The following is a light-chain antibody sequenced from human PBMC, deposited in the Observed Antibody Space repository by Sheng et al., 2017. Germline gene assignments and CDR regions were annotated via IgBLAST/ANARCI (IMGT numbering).Light chain of an antibody. CDR2: IHN. Sequence: QSALAQPASMSGSPGQSITIFCTGSGEDIGAYRYVSWYQLRPNNAPRFILYIHNDRPSGISDRFSGSISGTTASLTISGLRAEDEAHYFCSSFSDTPARVLFGGGTMVTVL. CDR3: SSFSDTPARVL. CDR1: GEDIGAYRY. V-gene: IGLV2-14*03. J-gene: IGLJ3*02.